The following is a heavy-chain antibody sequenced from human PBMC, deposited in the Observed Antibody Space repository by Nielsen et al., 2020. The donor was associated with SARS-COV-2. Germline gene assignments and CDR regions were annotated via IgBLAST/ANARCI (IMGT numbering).Heavy chain of an antibody. CDR2: INPNSAGT. J-gene: IGHJ5*02. CDR3: ARDEYNYGYNWFDT. V-gene: IGHV1-2*06. CDR1: GFTFNRYY. Sequence: ASVKVSCKASGFTFNRYYIHWVRQAPGQGLEWMGRINPNSAGTNYAQRFKGRVTLTTDTSISTAYMDLSRLRSDDTAVYYCARDEYNYGYNWFDTWGQGTLVTVSS. D-gene: IGHD5-18*01.